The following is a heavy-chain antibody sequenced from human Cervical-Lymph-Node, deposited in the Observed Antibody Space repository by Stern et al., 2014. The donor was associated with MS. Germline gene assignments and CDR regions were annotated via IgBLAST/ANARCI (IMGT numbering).Heavy chain of an antibody. Sequence: EVQLVESGGGLVKPGGSLRLSCAASGLTFSSYSMNWVRQAPGQGLEWVSSISSSSSYIYYADSVKGRFTISRDNAKNSLYLQMNSLRAEYTAVYYCARDPITMVRGVIYWGQGTLVTVSS. CDR2: ISSSSSYI. D-gene: IGHD3-10*01. J-gene: IGHJ4*02. CDR3: ARDPITMVRGVIY. CDR1: GLTFSSYS. V-gene: IGHV3-21*01.